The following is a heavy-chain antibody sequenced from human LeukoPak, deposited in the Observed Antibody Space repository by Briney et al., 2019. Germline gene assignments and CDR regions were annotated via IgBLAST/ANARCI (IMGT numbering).Heavy chain of an antibody. D-gene: IGHD6-13*01. CDR1: GGSISSSSYY. V-gene: IGHV4-39*01. Sequence: SETLSLTCTVSGGSISSSSYYWGWIRQPPGKGLEWIGSIYYSGSTYYNPSLKSRVTISVDTSKNQFSLKLSSVTAADTAVYYCAVAAAGDSSDYWGQGTLVTVSS. CDR2: IYYSGST. CDR3: AVAAAGDSSDY. J-gene: IGHJ4*02.